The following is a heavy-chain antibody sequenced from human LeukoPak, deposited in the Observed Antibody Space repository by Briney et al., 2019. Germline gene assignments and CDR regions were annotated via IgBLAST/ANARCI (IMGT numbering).Heavy chain of an antibody. CDR3: ARGRSSGWDDAFDI. CDR2: IYYSGST. D-gene: IGHD6-19*01. V-gene: IGHV4-30-4*08. J-gene: IGHJ3*02. Sequence: SETLSLTCTVSGGSISSYYWSWIRQPPGKGLEWIGYIYYSGSTYYNPSLKSRVTISVDTSKNQFSLKLSSVTAADTAVYYCARGRSSGWDDAFDIWGQGTMVTVSS. CDR1: GGSISSYY.